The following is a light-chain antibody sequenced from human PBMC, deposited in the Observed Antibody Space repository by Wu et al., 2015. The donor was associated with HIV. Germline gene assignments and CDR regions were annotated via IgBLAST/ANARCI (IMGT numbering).Light chain of an antibody. Sequence: EIVLTQSPGTLSLSPGERATLSCRASQSVSSSYLAWYQQKPGQAPRLLIYGASSRATGIPDRFSGSGSGTDFTLTISRLEPEDLAVYYCQQYGSSPSTFGQGTTTG. CDR3: QQYGSSPST. CDR1: QSVSSSY. J-gene: IGKJ5*01. V-gene: IGKV3-20*01. CDR2: GAS.